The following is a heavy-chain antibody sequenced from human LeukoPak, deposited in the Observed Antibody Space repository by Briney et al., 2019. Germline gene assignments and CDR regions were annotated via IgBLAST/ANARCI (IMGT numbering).Heavy chain of an antibody. CDR3: ARVFGVVPAAIDY. Sequence: SETLSLTCTVSGGSISSGGYYWSWIRQHPGKGLEWIGYIYYSGSTYYNPSLKSRVTISVDTSKNQFSLKLSSVTAADTAVYYCARVFGVVPAAIDYWGQGTLVTVSS. CDR2: IYYSGST. D-gene: IGHD2-2*01. V-gene: IGHV4-31*03. J-gene: IGHJ4*02. CDR1: GGSISSGGYY.